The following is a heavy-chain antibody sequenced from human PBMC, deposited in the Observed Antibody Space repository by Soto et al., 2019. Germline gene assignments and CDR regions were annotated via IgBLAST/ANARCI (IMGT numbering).Heavy chain of an antibody. V-gene: IGHV1-18*04. CDR2: INAYNGNT. CDR3: ARAWVVVPAAISMYFRGYWFDP. J-gene: IGHJ5*02. CDR1: GYTFTGYY. D-gene: IGHD2-2*01. Sequence: ASVKVSCKASGYTFTGYYMHWVRQAPGQGLEWMGWINAYNGNTNYAQKLQGRVTMTTDTSTSTAYMELRSLRSDDTAVYYCARAWVVVPAAISMYFRGYWFDPWGQGTLVTVSS.